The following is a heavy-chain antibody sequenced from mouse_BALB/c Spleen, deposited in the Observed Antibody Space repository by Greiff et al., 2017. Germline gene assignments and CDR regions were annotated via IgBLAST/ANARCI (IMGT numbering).Heavy chain of an antibody. V-gene: IGHV3-6*02. D-gene: IGHD2-4*01. J-gene: IGHJ3*01. CDR3: ARDGGLRRFAY. Sequence: EVQVVESGPGLVKPSQSLSLTCSVTGYSITSGYYWNWIRQFPGNKLEWMGYISYDGSNNYNPSLKNRISITRDTSKNQFFLKLNSVTTEDTATYYCARDGGLRRFAYWGQGTLVTVSA. CDR1: GYSITSGYY. CDR2: ISYDGSN.